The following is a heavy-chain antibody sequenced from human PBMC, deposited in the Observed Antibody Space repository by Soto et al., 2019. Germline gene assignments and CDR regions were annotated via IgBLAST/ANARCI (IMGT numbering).Heavy chain of an antibody. CDR1: GFTFSSYA. Sequence: GGSLRLSCAASGFTFSSYAMSWVRQAPGKGLEWVSAISGSGGSTYYADSVKGRFTISRDNSKNTLYLQMNSLRAEDTAVYYCAKPHNSLTMVRGVPYYFDYWGQGTLVTVSS. J-gene: IGHJ4*02. CDR2: ISGSGGST. V-gene: IGHV3-23*01. CDR3: AKPHNSLTMVRGVPYYFDY. D-gene: IGHD3-10*01.